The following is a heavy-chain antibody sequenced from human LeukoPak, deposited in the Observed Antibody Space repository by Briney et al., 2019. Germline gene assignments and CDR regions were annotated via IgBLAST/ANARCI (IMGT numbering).Heavy chain of an antibody. CDR2: IKQDGSEK. CDR3: ASPLYYDSSGYYYYC. V-gene: IGHV3-7*01. D-gene: IGHD3-22*01. Sequence: GGSLRLSCAASGFTFSSYWMSWVRQAPGKGLEWVANIKQDGSEKYYVDSVKGRFTISRDNAKNSLYLQMNSLRAEDTAVYYCASPLYYDSSGYYYYCWGQGTLVTVSP. CDR1: GFTFSSYW. J-gene: IGHJ4*02.